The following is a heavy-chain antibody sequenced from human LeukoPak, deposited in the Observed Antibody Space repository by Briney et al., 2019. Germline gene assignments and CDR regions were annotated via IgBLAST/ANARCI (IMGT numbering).Heavy chain of an antibody. V-gene: IGHV3-15*01. CDR1: GFTFSNAW. D-gene: IGHD3-10*01. Sequence: GGSLRLSCAASGFTFSNAWMSWVRQAPGKGLVWVGRIKRKTDGGTTDYAAPVKGRFTISRDDSKNTLYLHMNSLKTEGTAVYFCTTDSGGSGSDYIDYWGQGTLVTVSS. J-gene: IGHJ4*02. CDR2: IKRKTDGGTT. CDR3: TTDSGGSGSDYIDY.